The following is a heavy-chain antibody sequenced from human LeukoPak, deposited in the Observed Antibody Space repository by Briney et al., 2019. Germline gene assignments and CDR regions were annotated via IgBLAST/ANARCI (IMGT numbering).Heavy chain of an antibody. Sequence: ASVKVSCKASGGTFSSYAISWVRQAPGQGLEWMGGIIPIFGTANYAQKFQGRVTITADESTSTAYMELSSLRSEDTAVYYCARSYYGDYEGYYYYGMDVWGQGTTVTVSS. CDR1: GGTFSSYA. V-gene: IGHV1-69*13. J-gene: IGHJ6*02. CDR2: IIPIFGTA. CDR3: ARSYYGDYEGYYYYGMDV. D-gene: IGHD4-17*01.